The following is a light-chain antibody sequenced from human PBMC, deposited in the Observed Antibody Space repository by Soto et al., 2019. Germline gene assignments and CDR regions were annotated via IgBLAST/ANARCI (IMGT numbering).Light chain of an antibody. J-gene: IGKJ5*01. CDR1: QGISSY. Sequence: DIQMTQSPSSLSASVGDRFAITCRASQGISSYLNWYQQKPGKAPKLLIYAASSLQRGVPSRFSGSGSGTDFTLTISSLQPEDFATYYCQQSYSTPITFGQGTRLEIK. CDR3: QQSYSTPIT. V-gene: IGKV1-39*01. CDR2: AAS.